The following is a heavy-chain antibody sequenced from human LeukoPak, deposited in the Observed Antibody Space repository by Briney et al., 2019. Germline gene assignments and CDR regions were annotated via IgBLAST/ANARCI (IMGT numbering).Heavy chain of an antibody. CDR2: IHRSGSP. CDR3: AREILGGFNPGAY. CDR1: LDSTTSNF. Sequence: SETLSLTCTVSLDSTTSNFWSWVRQPPGKGLEWIGEIHRSGSPNYNPSLQSRVTISIDRSRDQIALELSSVTAADTAVYYCAREILGGFNPGAYWGQGTLVTVSS. J-gene: IGHJ4*02. D-gene: IGHD1-14*01. V-gene: IGHV4-4*02.